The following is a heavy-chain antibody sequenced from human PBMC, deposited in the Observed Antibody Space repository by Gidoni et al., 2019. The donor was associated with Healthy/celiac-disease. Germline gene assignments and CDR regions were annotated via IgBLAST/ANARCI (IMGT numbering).Heavy chain of an antibody. J-gene: IGHJ3*02. V-gene: IGHV3-30-3*01. CDR1: GFTLSSYA. D-gene: IGHD6-13*01. CDR2: ISYDGSNK. Sequence: QVQRVESGGGVVQPGRSLRLACAASGFTLSSYAMHWVRQAPGKGLECVAVISYDGSNKYYASSVKGRFTISRDNSKNTLYLQMNSLRAEDTAVYYCASYSSSWYGGLRDAFNIWSQGTMITVSS. CDR3: ASYSSSWYGGLRDAFNI.